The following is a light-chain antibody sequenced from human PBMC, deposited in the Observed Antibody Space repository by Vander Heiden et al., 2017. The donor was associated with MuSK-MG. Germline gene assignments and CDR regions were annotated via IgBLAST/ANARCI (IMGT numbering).Light chain of an antibody. V-gene: IGKV3-15*01. CDR2: GAS. J-gene: IGKJ4*01. CDR1: QSVSSN. CDR3: QQDINWPLT. Sequence: DIMMTQPPATLSVPPGERATLSCRASQSVSSNLAWYQQKPGQAPRLLIYGASTRATGIPARFSGSASGTEFTLTISSLQSEDFAVYYCQQDINWPLTFGGGTKVEI.